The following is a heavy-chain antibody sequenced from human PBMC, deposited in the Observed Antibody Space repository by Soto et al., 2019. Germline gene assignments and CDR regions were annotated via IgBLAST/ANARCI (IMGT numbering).Heavy chain of an antibody. CDR1: GFTFSSYW. V-gene: IGHV3-7*01. J-gene: IGHJ4*02. CDR2: IKQDGSEK. D-gene: IGHD3-9*01. Sequence: EVQLVESGGGLVQPGGSLRLSCAASGFTFSSYWMSWVRQAPGKGLEWVANIKQDGSEKYSVDSVKVRFTISRDNAKNSLYLQMNSLRAEDAAVYYCAGRVELCDILTGYIDYWGQGTLVTVSS. CDR3: AGRVELCDILTGYIDY.